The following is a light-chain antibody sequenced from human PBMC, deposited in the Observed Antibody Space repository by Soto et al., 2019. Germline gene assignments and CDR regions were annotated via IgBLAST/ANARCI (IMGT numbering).Light chain of an antibody. CDR2: RAS. J-gene: IGKJ1*01. CDR3: QQTYSAPPT. V-gene: IGKV3-20*01. CDR1: QSVISSY. Sequence: EIVMTQSPVTLSVSPGERATLSCRASQSVISSYLAWYQQKPGQAPRLLISRASSRATGIPDRFSGSGSGTDFTLTLSSLQPEDFATYFCQQTYSAPPTFGQGTKVDIK.